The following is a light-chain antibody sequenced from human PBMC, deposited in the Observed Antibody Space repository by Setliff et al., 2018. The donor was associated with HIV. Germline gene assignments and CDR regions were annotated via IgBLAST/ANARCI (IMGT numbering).Light chain of an antibody. V-gene: IGLV2-14*01. CDR1: SSDVGGYSH. CDR3: SSYAITNTLP. Sequence: QSALTRPASVSGSPGQSITISCTGTSSDVGGYSHVSWYQQHPGKAPKLIIYEVRNRPSGVSNRFSGSKSGNTASLTISGLQAEDEADYYCSSYAITNTLPFGTGTKVTVL. CDR2: EVR. J-gene: IGLJ1*01.